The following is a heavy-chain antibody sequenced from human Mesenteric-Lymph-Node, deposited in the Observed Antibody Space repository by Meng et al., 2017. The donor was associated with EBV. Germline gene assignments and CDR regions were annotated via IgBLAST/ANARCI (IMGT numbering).Heavy chain of an antibody. J-gene: IGHJ4*02. CDR1: GVTFSNYA. V-gene: IGHV3-23*01. CDR3: AKDSWGGATDY. Sequence: EVQLLESGGGLVQPGGSLRLSCAASGVTFSNYAMSWVRQAPGRGLEWVSAISGSGGSTFYADSVKGRFTISRDTSKNTLHLQMNSLRAEDTALYYCAKDSWGGATDYWGQGTLVTVSS. D-gene: IGHD1-26*01. CDR2: ISGSGGST.